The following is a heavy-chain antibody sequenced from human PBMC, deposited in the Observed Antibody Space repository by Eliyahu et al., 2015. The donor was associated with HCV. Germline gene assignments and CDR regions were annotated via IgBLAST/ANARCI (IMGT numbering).Heavy chain of an antibody. Sequence: QVQLVESGGGLVKPGGSLRLSCAAXGFTFSXYFMSWIRQAPGKGLEWVAYISSSGSIIYYADSVKGRFTISRDNAKNSLYLQMNSLRAEDTAVYYCARALNDNVWGSYRYRVYWGQGTLVTVSS. CDR1: GFTFSXYF. D-gene: IGHD3-16*02. V-gene: IGHV3-11*04. CDR3: ARALNDNVWGSYRYRVY. J-gene: IGHJ4*02. CDR2: ISSSGSII.